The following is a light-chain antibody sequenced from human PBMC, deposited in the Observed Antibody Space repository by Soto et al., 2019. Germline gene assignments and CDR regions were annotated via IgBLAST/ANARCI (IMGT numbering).Light chain of an antibody. CDR2: GAS. Sequence: FTESRGTLSLSRRGGGTISCWVSQCVSSSYLAWYQQKPGQAPRLLIYGASSRATGIPDRFSGSGSGTDFTLTISRLEPEDFAVYYCQQYGSSLITFGQGTRLEI. V-gene: IGKV3-20*01. J-gene: IGKJ5*01. CDR1: QCVSSSY. CDR3: QQYGSSLIT.